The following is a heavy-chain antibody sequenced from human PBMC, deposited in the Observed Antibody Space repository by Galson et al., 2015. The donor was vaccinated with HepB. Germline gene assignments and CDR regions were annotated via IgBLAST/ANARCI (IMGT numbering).Heavy chain of an antibody. V-gene: IGHV1-8*01. CDR3: ARAKESPRLGFREANYYMDV. CDR1: GYTFTSYD. Sequence: SVKVSCKASGYTFTSYDINWVRQATGQGLEWMGWMNPNRGNTGYAQKFQGRVTMTRNTSISTAYMELSSLRSEDTAVYYCARAKESPRLGFREANYYMDVWGKGTTVTVSS. J-gene: IGHJ6*03. D-gene: IGHD3-10*01. CDR2: MNPNRGNT.